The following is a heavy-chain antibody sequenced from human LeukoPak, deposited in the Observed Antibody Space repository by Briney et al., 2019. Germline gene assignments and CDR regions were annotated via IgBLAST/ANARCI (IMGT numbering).Heavy chain of an antibody. J-gene: IGHJ6*03. CDR1: GGTFSSYA. D-gene: IGHD6-13*01. V-gene: IGHV1-69*01. CDR2: IIPIFGTA. Sequence: SVKVSCKASGGTFSSYAISWVRQAPGQGLEWMGGIIPIFGTANYAQKFQGRVTITADESTSTAYMELSSLRSEDTAVYYCASTTAAVPRLEYYYYMDVWGKGTTVTVSS. CDR3: ASTTAAVPRLEYYYYMDV.